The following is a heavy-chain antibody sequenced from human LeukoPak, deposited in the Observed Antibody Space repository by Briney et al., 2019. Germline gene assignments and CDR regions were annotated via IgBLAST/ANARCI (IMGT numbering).Heavy chain of an antibody. Sequence: GGSLRLSCAASGFIFSTYSMNWVRQAPGKGLDWLSFISSSSTTIYYADSVRGRFTISRDNAKNSLYLQMNSLTDEDTAVYYCARVPVAASSRYKGAHFDYWGQGTLVAVSS. CDR1: GFIFSTYS. CDR2: ISSSSTTI. CDR3: ARVPVAASSRYKGAHFDY. J-gene: IGHJ4*02. D-gene: IGHD6-13*01. V-gene: IGHV3-48*02.